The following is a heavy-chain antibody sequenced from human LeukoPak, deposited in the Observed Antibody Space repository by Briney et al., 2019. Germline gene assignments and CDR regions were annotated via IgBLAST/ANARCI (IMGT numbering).Heavy chain of an antibody. CDR2: INSDGSST. J-gene: IGHJ4*02. V-gene: IGHV3-74*01. CDR3: ARDPMITFGGADY. D-gene: IGHD3-16*01. CDR1: GLTFSSYW. Sequence: GGSLRLSCAASGLTFSSYWMHWVRQAPGKGLVWVSRINSDGSSTSYADSVKGRFTISRDNAKNTLYLQMNSLRAEDTAVYYCARDPMITFGGADYWGQGTLVTVSS.